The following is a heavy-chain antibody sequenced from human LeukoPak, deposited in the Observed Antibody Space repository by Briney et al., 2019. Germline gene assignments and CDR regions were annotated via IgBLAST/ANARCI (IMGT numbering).Heavy chain of an antibody. CDR3: ARGPYSYDSSGAFDI. J-gene: IGHJ3*02. CDR2: ISSSGST. CDR1: GDSISRGDYY. V-gene: IGHV4-61*02. D-gene: IGHD3-22*01. Sequence: SETLSLTCTVSGDSISRGDYYWSWIRQPAGKGLEWIGRISSSGSTNYNPSLKSRVTISVDTSKNQFSLKLSSVTAADTAVYFCARGPYSYDSSGAFDIWGQGTMVTVSS.